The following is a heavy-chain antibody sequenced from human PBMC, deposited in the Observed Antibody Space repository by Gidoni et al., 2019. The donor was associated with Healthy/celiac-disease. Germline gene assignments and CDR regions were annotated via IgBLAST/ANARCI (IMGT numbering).Heavy chain of an antibody. CDR1: GFTFSSYS. Sequence: EVQLVESGGGLVKPGGSLRLSCAASGFTFSSYSMNWVRQAPGKGLEWVSSISSSSSYIYYADSVKGRFTISRDNAKNSLYLQMNSLRAEDTAVYYCARDVFSGSYEGYDYWGQGTLVTVSS. J-gene: IGHJ4*02. D-gene: IGHD1-26*01. CDR2: ISSSSSYI. CDR3: ARDVFSGSYEGYDY. V-gene: IGHV3-21*01.